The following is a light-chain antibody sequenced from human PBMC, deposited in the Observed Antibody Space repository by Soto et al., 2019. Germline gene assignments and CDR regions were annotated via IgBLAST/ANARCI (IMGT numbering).Light chain of an antibody. V-gene: IGLV2-14*01. J-gene: IGLJ2*01. CDR2: EVS. Sequence: QSALTQPASVSGSPGQSITISCTGTSSDVGGYNYVSWYQQHPGKAPKLMIYEVSNRPSGVSNRFSGSKSGNTACLTISGLQAEDEADYYFSSYTSSSTVVFGGGTKLTVL. CDR1: SSDVGGYNY. CDR3: SSYTSSSTVV.